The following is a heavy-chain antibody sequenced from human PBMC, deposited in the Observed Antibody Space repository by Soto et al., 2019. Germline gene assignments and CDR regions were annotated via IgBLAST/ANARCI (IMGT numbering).Heavy chain of an antibody. CDR3: ARDFSLSRLRANAFDI. Sequence: PSQTLSLTCVISGDSVSSNSAAWNWIRQSPSRGLEWLGRTYYRSKWYNDYAVSVKSRITINPDTSKNQFSLQLNSVTPEDTAVYYCARDFSLSRLRANAFDIWGQGTMVTV. CDR1: GDSVSSNSAA. CDR2: TYYRSKWYN. J-gene: IGHJ3*02. D-gene: IGHD3-3*01. V-gene: IGHV6-1*01.